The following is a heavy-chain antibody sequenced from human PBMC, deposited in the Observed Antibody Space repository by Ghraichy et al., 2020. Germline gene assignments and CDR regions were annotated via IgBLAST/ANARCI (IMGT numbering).Heavy chain of an antibody. Sequence: SVKVSCKASGNSLNTYVLSWVRQAPGQGLEWMGGLIPVFGTTHYAQKFQGRVTITADESTGTDFMELNSLTSDDSAIYYCARGSGVGATGPFENWGQGTLVTVSS. CDR3: ARGSGVGATGPFEN. J-gene: IGHJ4*02. D-gene: IGHD1-26*01. V-gene: IGHV1-69*13. CDR2: LIPVFGTT. CDR1: GNSLNTYV.